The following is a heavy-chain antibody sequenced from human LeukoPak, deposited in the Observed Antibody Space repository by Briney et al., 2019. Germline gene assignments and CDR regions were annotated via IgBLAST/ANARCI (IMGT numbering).Heavy chain of an antibody. CDR3: ARSGGRLRGLDY. CDR1: GYTFTSYA. V-gene: IGHV1-3*01. CDR2: INAGNGNT. Sequence: ASVKVSCKASGYTFTSYAMHWVRQAPGQRLEWMGWINAGNGNTKYSQKFQGSVTITRDTSASTAYMELSSLRSEDTAVYYCARSGGRLRGLDYWGQGTLVTVSS. J-gene: IGHJ4*02. D-gene: IGHD3-16*01.